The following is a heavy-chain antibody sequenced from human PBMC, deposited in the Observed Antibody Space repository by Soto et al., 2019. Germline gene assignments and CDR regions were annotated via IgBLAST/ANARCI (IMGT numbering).Heavy chain of an antibody. V-gene: IGHV3-30-3*01. D-gene: IGHD6-19*01. CDR1: GFTFSSYA. J-gene: IGHJ6*02. CDR3: ARDIAVAGTRYYGMDV. CDR2: ISYDGSNK. Sequence: GGSLRLSCAASGFTFSSYAVHWVRQAPGKGLEWVAVISYDGSNKYYADSVKGRFTISRDNSKNTLYLQMNSLRAEDTAVYYCARDIAVAGTRYYGMDVWGQGTTVTVSS.